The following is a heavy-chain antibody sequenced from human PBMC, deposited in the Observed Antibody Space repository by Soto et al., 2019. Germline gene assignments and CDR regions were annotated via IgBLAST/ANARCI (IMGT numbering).Heavy chain of an antibody. Sequence: QITLKESGPTLVKPTQTLTLTCTFSGFSLSTSGVGVGWIRQPPGKALEWLALIYWDDDKRYSPSLKSRLTIPTDTSKNQVVLTMTNMDPVDTATYYCAHRRGLNWFDPWGQGTLVTVSS. V-gene: IGHV2-5*02. CDR3: AHRRGLNWFDP. CDR2: IYWDDDK. CDR1: GFSLSTSGVG. J-gene: IGHJ5*02.